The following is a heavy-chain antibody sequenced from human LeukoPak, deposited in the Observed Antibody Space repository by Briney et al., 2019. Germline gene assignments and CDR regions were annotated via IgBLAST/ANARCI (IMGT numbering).Heavy chain of an antibody. V-gene: IGHV5-51*01. CDR3: ARRQCSGGSCYYFDS. CDR1: GYNFSNYW. D-gene: IGHD2-15*01. J-gene: IGHJ4*02. Sequence: GESLKISCKGFGYNFSNYWIGWVRQMPGKGLEWMGIIHPGDSSTRYSPSLQGQVTILSYKSINTAYLQWNSLKASDTAMYYCARRQCSGGSCYYFDSWGQGTLDTVSS. CDR2: IHPGDSST.